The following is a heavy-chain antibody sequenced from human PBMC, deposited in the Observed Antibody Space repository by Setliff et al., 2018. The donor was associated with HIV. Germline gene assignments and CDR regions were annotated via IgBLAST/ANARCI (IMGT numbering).Heavy chain of an antibody. D-gene: IGHD3-16*01. CDR1: GGSISSSSYY. CDR2: IYYSGNT. CDR3: ARRTIWGDAFDI. V-gene: IGHV4-39*07. Sequence: SETLSLTCTVSGGSISSSSYYWGWIRQPPGKGLEWIGSIYYSGNTYYNPSLKSRVTISVDKSKNQFSLKLPSVTAADTAVYYCARRTIWGDAFDIWGRGTMVTVSS. J-gene: IGHJ3*02.